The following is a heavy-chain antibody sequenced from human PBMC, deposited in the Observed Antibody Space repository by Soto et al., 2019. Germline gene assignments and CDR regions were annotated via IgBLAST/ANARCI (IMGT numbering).Heavy chain of an antibody. V-gene: IGHV3-21*01. D-gene: IGHD3-22*01. CDR3: ARYDSSGYYWPYYYYGMDV. J-gene: IGHJ6*02. CDR2: ISSSSSYI. CDR1: GFTFSTYS. Sequence: GSLXLSCAASGFTFSTYSMNWVRQAPGKGLEWVSSISSSSSYIYYADSVKGRFTISRDNAKNSLYLQMNSLRAEDTAVYYCARYDSSGYYWPYYYYGMDVWGQGTTVTVSS.